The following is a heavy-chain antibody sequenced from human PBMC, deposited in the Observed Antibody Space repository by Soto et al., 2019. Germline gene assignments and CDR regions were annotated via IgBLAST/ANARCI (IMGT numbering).Heavy chain of an antibody. CDR2: INQDGSEK. CDR3: GRDMPPAGIAFDY. Sequence: EVQLVESGGGLVQPGGSLRLSCAASGFMFSSHWRSWVRQAPGKGLEWVANINQDGSEKHYLDSVKGRFTISRDNAKNSLYLQMNSLRAEDTAVYYCGRDMPPAGIAFDYWGQGTLVTVSS. CDR1: GFMFSSHW. J-gene: IGHJ4*02. D-gene: IGHD2-2*01. V-gene: IGHV3-7*01.